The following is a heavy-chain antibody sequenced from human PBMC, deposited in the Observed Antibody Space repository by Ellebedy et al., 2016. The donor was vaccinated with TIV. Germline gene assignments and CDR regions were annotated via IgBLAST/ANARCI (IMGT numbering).Heavy chain of an antibody. CDR2: IYPSDSDT. Sequence: GESLKISCKGSAYSFTSYWISWVRQMPGKGLEWMGIIYPSDSDTTYSPSFQGQVTISVDKSISTAYLQWSSLKASDTAMYYCARLGGYRLQLEYFDYWGQGTLVTVSS. V-gene: IGHV5-51*01. J-gene: IGHJ4*02. D-gene: IGHD3-16*02. CDR1: AYSFTSYW. CDR3: ARLGGYRLQLEYFDY.